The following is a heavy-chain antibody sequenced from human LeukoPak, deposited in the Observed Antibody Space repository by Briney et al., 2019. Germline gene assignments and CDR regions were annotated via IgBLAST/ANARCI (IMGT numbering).Heavy chain of an antibody. CDR1: GFTFSSYW. D-gene: IGHD4-17*01. CDR3: ARGQNTVTTTTCGAFDI. V-gene: IGHV3-7*01. J-gene: IGHJ3*02. Sequence: GGSLSLSCAASGFTFSSYWMSWVRQAPGKGLEWVANIKQDGSEKYYVDSVKGRFTISRDNAKNSLYLQMNSLRAEDTAVYYCARGQNTVTTTTCGAFDIWGQGTMVTVSS. CDR2: IKQDGSEK.